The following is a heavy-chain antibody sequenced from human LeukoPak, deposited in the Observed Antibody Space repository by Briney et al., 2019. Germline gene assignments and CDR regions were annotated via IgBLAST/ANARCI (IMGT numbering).Heavy chain of an antibody. J-gene: IGHJ4*02. CDR2: IYYSGST. CDR3: ARSGLVEHYFDY. Sequence: SQTLSLTCTVSGGSISSGDYYWSWIRQPPGKGLEWIGYIYYSGSTYYNPSLKSRVTISVDKSKNQFSLKLSSVTAADTAVYYCARSGLVEHYFDYWGQGTLVTVSS. D-gene: IGHD2-8*02. V-gene: IGHV4-30-4*01. CDR1: GGSISSGDYY.